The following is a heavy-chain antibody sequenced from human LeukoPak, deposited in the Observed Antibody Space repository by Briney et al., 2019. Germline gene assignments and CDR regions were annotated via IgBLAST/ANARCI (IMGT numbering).Heavy chain of an antibody. Sequence: TGGSLRLSCAASGFTFDDYAMHWVRQAPGKGLEWVSGISWNSGSIGYADSVKGRFTISRDNSKNKVYLQMNSLRAEDTAVYYCAREGTTTSFDYWGQGTLVTVSS. CDR2: ISWNSGSI. J-gene: IGHJ4*02. D-gene: IGHD1-26*01. CDR3: AREGTTTSFDY. CDR1: GFTFDDYA. V-gene: IGHV3-9*01.